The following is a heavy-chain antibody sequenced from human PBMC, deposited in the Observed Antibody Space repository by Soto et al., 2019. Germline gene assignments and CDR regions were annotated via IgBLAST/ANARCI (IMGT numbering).Heavy chain of an antibody. CDR2: ITTGSDYI. CDR1: GYTFCRYN. J-gene: IGHJ4*02. D-gene: IGHD1-1*01. V-gene: IGHV3-21*01. Sequence: DVQLGESGGGLVKPGGSVTLSCGASGYTFCRYNKHWLRHATGKGLEWVSSITTGSDYIYYADSVKGRFTVSRDNAKKSLYLQMNTLRAEDTAMYYCARELLEEGDGVDYWGLGTLVTVSS. CDR3: ARELLEEGDGVDY.